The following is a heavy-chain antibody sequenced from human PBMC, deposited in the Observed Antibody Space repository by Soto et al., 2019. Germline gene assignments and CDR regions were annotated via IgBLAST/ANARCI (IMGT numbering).Heavy chain of an antibody. D-gene: IGHD3-16*01. Sequence: EVRLVESGGGLVQPGGSLKLSCAASGFTFSGSSIHWVRQASGKGLEWIGRIRSEAKSFATGYAESVKGRFTVSRDDSKNTAYLQMNSLKADDTAMYYCTTLGEWGTYSGYWGQGNLVTVSS. V-gene: IGHV3-73*02. CDR1: GFTFSGSS. J-gene: IGHJ4*02. CDR2: IRSEAKSFAT. CDR3: TTLGEWGTYSGY.